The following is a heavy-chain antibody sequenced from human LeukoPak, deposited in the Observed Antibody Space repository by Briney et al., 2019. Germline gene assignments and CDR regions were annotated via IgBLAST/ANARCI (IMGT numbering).Heavy chain of an antibody. Sequence: GGSLRLSCAASGFTFSGYSMNWVRQAPGKGLEWVSSITSSSNYIYYADSVKGRFTISRDNAKNSLYLQMNSLRAEGTAVYYCAREKTFYNILTRYKRGGYYFDYWGQGILVTVSS. CDR1: GFTFSGYS. J-gene: IGHJ4*02. D-gene: IGHD3-9*01. CDR2: ITSSSNYI. V-gene: IGHV3-21*01. CDR3: AREKTFYNILTRYKRGGYYFDY.